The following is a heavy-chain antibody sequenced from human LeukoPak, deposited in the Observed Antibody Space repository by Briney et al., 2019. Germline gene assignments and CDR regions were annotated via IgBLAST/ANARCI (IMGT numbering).Heavy chain of an antibody. Sequence: ASVKVSCKVSGYTLTELSMHWVRQAPGKGLEWMGGFDPEDGETIYAQKFQGRVTMTEDTSTDTAYMGLSSLRSEDTAVYYCATGSPSCGGDCYSADYWGQGTLVTVSS. CDR3: ATGSPSCGGDCYSADY. CDR2: FDPEDGET. D-gene: IGHD2-21*02. J-gene: IGHJ4*02. CDR1: GYTLTELS. V-gene: IGHV1-24*01.